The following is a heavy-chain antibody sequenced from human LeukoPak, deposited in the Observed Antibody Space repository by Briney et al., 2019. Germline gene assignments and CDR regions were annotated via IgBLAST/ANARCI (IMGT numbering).Heavy chain of an antibody. CDR1: GFTFSSYA. J-gene: IGHJ5*02. Sequence: PGGSLRLSCAASGFTFSSYAMHWVRQAPGKGLEWVAVISYDGSNKYYADSVKGRFTISRDNSKNTLYLQMNSLRAEDTAVYYCAREELRNWFDPWGQGTLVTVSS. D-gene: IGHD1-7*01. CDR2: ISYDGSNK. CDR3: AREELRNWFDP. V-gene: IGHV3-30-3*01.